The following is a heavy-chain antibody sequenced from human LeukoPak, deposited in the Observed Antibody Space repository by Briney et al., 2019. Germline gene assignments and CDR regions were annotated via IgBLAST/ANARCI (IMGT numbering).Heavy chain of an antibody. CDR2: INPNSGGT. V-gene: IGHV1-2*02. Sequence: ASVKVSCKASGYTFTGYYMHWVRQAPGQGLEWMGWINPNSGGTNYAQKFQGRVTMTRDTSISTAYMELSRLRSDDTAVYYCARVEGGTYDAFDIWGQGTMFTVSS. D-gene: IGHD1-1*01. J-gene: IGHJ3*02. CDR1: GYTFTGYY. CDR3: ARVEGGTYDAFDI.